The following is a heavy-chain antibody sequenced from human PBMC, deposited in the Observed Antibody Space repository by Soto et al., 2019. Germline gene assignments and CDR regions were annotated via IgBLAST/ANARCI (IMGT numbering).Heavy chain of an antibody. J-gene: IGHJ4*02. Sequence: SETLSLTCTVSGGSITTGGYYWSWIRQLPGKGLEWIGHRYYSESTYYNPSLKSRVSISLDTSKNQFSLKLSSVTAADTAVYYCARARITMIVVTSFDYWGQGTLVTVSS. D-gene: IGHD3-22*01. CDR3: ARARITMIVVTSFDY. V-gene: IGHV4-31*03. CDR2: RYYSEST. CDR1: GGSITTGGYY.